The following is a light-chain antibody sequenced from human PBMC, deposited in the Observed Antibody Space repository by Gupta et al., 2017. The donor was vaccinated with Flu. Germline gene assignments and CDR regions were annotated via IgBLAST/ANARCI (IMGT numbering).Light chain of an antibody. CDR2: DDN. V-gene: IGLV3-21*02. Sequence: VLTQPPSMSLAPGRPDRITCGGYVVGSNSVNWYQRKACQAPVLVLSDDNDRPSGMPDRFSGSKSGNTATVSISRGEVGDDAEYYCQVVDKSRAPVVFGGGTRLTVL. CDR1: VVGSNS. J-gene: IGLJ2*01. CDR3: QVVDKSRAPVV.